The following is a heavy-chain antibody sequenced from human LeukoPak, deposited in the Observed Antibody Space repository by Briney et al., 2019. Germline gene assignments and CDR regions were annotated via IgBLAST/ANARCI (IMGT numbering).Heavy chain of an antibody. CDR1: GFTFSSYS. CDR2: IRSNSDGGTI. D-gene: IGHD3-22*01. CDR3: ATDLYDST. V-gene: IGHV3-15*07. J-gene: IGHJ5*02. Sequence: GGSLRLSCAASGFTFSSYSMNWVRQAPGKGLEWVGRIRSNSDGGTIDYAAPVKGRFTLSRDDSKTTLYLQMNSLQTEDTAVYYYATDLYDSTWGQGTLVTVSS.